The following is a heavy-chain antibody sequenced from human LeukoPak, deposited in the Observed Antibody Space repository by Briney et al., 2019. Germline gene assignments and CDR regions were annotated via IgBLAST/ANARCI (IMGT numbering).Heavy chain of an antibody. J-gene: IGHJ4*02. Sequence: PSETLSLTCTVSGGSISSGDYYWSWIRQPPGKGLEWIGYIYYSGSTYYNPSLKSRVTISVDTSKNQFSLKLCSVTAADTAVYYCARFPADYYDSSGPFDYWGQGTLVTVSS. CDR3: ARFPADYYDSSGPFDY. CDR1: GGSISSGDYY. D-gene: IGHD3-22*01. V-gene: IGHV4-30-4*01. CDR2: IYYSGST.